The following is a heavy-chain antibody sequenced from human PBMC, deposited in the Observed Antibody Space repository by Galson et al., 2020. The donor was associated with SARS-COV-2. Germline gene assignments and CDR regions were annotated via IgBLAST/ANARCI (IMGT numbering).Heavy chain of an antibody. CDR1: GFTFSSYS. Sequence: GESLKISCAASGFTFSSYSMNWVRQAPGKGLEWVSYITRGRDTKYYEDSVKGRFTVSRDKAKNSVYLHMNNLREEDTAVYYCATEAHDYWGHGTLVTVSS. CDR3: ATEAHDY. V-gene: IGHV3-48*02. J-gene: IGHJ4*01. CDR2: ITRGRDTK.